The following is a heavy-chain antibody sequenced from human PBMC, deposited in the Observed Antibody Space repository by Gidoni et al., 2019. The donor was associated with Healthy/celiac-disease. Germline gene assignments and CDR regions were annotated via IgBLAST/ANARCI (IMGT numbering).Heavy chain of an antibody. Sequence: QVQLGQSGAEVKKPGAAVKVSGKSSGYTFNGYHLHWVRQAPGQVLEWMGWINPNSGGTNYAQKFQGLVTMTSDTSISTAYMELSRLRSDDTAVYYCARHFHPLAEDRVVVAATREYGTFDIWGQGTMVTVSS. CDR3: ARHFHPLAEDRVVVAATREYGTFDI. D-gene: IGHD2-15*01. CDR1: GYTFNGYH. J-gene: IGHJ3*02. CDR2: INPNSGGT. V-gene: IGHV1-2*04.